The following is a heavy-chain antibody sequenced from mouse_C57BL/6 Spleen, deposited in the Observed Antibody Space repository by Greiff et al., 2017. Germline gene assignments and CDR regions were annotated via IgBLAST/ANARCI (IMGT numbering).Heavy chain of an antibody. J-gene: IGHJ2*01. CDR1: GYTFTSYW. CDR3: AREGRTLYYFDY. V-gene: IGHV1-55*01. Sequence: QVQLQQSGAELVKPGASVKMSCKASGYTFTSYWITWVKQRPGQGLEWIGDIYPGSGSTNYNEKFKSKATLTVDTSSSTAYMQLSSLTSEDSAVYYCAREGRTLYYFDYWGQGTTLTVSS. CDR2: IYPGSGST.